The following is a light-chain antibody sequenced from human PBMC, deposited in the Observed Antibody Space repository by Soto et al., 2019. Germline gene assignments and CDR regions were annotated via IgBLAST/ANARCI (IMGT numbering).Light chain of an antibody. CDR2: DVT. V-gene: IGLV2-14*03. CDR1: SSDVGDFNY. CDR3: SSYSSSTAHLV. Sequence: QSALTQPASVSGSPGRSVTISCTGTSSDVGDFNYVSWYQHLPGRAPKLIIYDVTNRPSGISYRFSASKSGRTASLTISGLQAEDDADYFCSSYSSSTAHLVFGGGTNLTVL. J-gene: IGLJ2*01.